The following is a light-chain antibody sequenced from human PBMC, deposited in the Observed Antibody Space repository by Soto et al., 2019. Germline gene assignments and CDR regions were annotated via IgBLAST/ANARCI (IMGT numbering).Light chain of an antibody. Sequence: QTVVTQKPSFSVSPGGTVTLTCGLSSGSVSTSYYPSWYQQTPGQAPRTLIYSTNTRSPGVPDRFSGSILGNKAALTITGAQAEDESDYYCLLYMNYGVSVFGTGTKLTVL. J-gene: IGLJ1*01. CDR3: LLYMNYGVSV. V-gene: IGLV8-61*01. CDR1: SGSVSTSYY. CDR2: STN.